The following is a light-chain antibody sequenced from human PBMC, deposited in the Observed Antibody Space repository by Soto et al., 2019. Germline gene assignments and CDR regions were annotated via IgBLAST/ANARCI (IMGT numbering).Light chain of an antibody. J-gene: IGKJ1*01. V-gene: IGKV1-5*03. Sequence: DVQMTQSPSTLSASVGDRVTITCRASQNINSDLAWYQQKPGKAPQLLIYRASSLESGVPSRFSGSGSGTAFTLTITRLQPEDFATYYCQQHNNYWTFGHGTRVDIK. CDR2: RAS. CDR3: QQHNNYWT. CDR1: QNINSD.